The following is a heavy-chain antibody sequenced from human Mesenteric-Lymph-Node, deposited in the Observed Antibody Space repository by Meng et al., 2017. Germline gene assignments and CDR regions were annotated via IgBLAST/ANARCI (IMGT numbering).Heavy chain of an antibody. CDR3: ATVGSSD. J-gene: IGHJ4*02. CDR2: INPNSGGA. Sequence: GQVGAGVKKPGASVKVSCMASAYTFAGYYMHWVRQAPGQGLEWMGRINPNSGGANYAQKFQGRVTMTRDTSISTAYMELSRLRSDDTAVYYCATVGSSDWGQGTLVTVSS. CDR1: AYTFAGYY. D-gene: IGHD6-6*01. V-gene: IGHV1-2*06.